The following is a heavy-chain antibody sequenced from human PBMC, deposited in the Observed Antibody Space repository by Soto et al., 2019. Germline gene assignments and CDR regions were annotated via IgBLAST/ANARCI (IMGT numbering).Heavy chain of an antibody. V-gene: IGHV1-3*01. CDR2: INAGNGNT. CDR1: GYTFTSYA. CDR3: ASSGITNYYYGMDV. J-gene: IGHJ6*02. Sequence: ASVKVSFKASGYTFTSYAMHWVRQAPGQRLEWMGWINAGNGNTKYSQKFQGRVTITRDTSASTAYMELSSLRSEDTAVYYCASSGITNYYYGMDVWGQGTTVTVSS. D-gene: IGHD3-10*01.